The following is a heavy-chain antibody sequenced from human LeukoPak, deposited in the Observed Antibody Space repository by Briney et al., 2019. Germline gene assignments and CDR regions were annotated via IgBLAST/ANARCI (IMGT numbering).Heavy chain of an antibody. D-gene: IGHD1-26*01. CDR1: GFTFSSYG. CDR3: ARDGEDIVGATPIWFDP. V-gene: IGHV3-33*01. CDR2: IWYDGSNK. Sequence: GRSLRLSCAASGFTFSSYGMHWVRQAPGKGLEWVAVIWYDGSNKYYADSVKGRFTISRDNSKNTLYLQMNSLRAEDTAVYYCARDGEDIVGATPIWFDPWGQGTLVTVSS. J-gene: IGHJ5*02.